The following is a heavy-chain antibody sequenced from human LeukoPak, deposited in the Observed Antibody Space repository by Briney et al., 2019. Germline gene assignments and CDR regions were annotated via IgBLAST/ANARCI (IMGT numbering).Heavy chain of an antibody. CDR1: GFTVSSNY. D-gene: IGHD6-19*01. Sequence: GGSLRLSCAASGFTVSSNYMLWARQAPGKGLEWVSDICSGGSTYYADPVKCRFTISKANSKKSLYLQRNSLRAEDTALYYCARDRAVAGTRWFDPWGHGTLVTVSS. CDR3: ARDRAVAGTRWFDP. CDR2: ICSGGST. J-gene: IGHJ5*02. V-gene: IGHV3-66*01.